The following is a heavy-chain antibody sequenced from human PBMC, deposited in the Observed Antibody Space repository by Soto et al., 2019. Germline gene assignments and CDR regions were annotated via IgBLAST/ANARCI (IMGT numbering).Heavy chain of an antibody. Sequence: QVQLVQSGAEVKKPGASVKVSCKASGYTFTSYAMHWVRQAPGQRLEWMGWINAGNGNTKYSQKFQGRVTIIRDTAASTAYMELSRLRSEDTAVYYCASRPVVAGTNDYYYGMDVWGQGTTVNVSS. D-gene: IGHD6-19*01. V-gene: IGHV1-3*01. CDR1: GYTFTSYA. CDR2: INAGNGNT. J-gene: IGHJ6*02. CDR3: ASRPVVAGTNDYYYGMDV.